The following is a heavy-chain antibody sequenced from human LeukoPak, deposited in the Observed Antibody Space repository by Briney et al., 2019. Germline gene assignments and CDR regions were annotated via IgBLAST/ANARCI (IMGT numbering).Heavy chain of an antibody. CDR1: GFSFSSYA. CDR3: ARIGHFESAGAVAAPHY. CDR2: ISPRGGTT. D-gene: IGHD6-19*01. V-gene: IGHV3-23*01. J-gene: IGHJ4*02. Sequence: RSGGSLRLSCVASGFSFSSYAMTWVRQAPGKGLEGGSAISPRGGTTYHANSVKGRFTSSRDSSKNTVYLQMNSLRVEDTAVYYCARIGHFESAGAVAAPHYWGQGTLVTVSS.